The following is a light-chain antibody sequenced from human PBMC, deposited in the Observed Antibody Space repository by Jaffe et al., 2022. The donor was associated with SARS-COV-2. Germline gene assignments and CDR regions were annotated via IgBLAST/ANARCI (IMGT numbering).Light chain of an antibody. J-gene: IGKJ4*01. CDR3: QQYNDWPLT. CDR1: QSVSSN. V-gene: IGKV3D-15*01. CDR2: DAS. Sequence: EMVLTQSPATLSVSPGERATLSCRASQSVSSNLAWYQQKPGQAPRLLIYDASARATGIPARFSGSGSGTEFTLTISSLQSEDLAVYYCQQYNDWPLTFGGGTKLVIK.